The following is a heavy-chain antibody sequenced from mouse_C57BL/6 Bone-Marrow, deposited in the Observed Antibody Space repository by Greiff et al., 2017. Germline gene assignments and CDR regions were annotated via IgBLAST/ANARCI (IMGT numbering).Heavy chain of an antibody. CDR1: GYTFTTYP. J-gene: IGHJ2*01. V-gene: IGHV1-47*01. CDR2: FHPYNDDT. Sequence: QVQLKEPGAELVKPGASVQMSCKASGYTFTTYPIEWMKQNHGKSLEWIGNFHPYNDDTKYNEKVKGKATLTVEKSSNTVYLELSRLTSDDSAVYYCARSSTYFYYFDYWGQGTTLTVAS. CDR3: ARSSTYFYYFDY. D-gene: IGHD5-1*01.